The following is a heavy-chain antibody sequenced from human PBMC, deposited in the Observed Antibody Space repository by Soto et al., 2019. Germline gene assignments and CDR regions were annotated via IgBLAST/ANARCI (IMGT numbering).Heavy chain of an antibody. CDR1: GFTFSSYA. CDR3: AKARWLQLEAYFDY. CDR2: ISGSGGST. J-gene: IGHJ4*02. V-gene: IGHV3-23*01. D-gene: IGHD5-12*01. Sequence: LRLSCAASGFTFSSYAMSWVRQAPGKGLEWVSAISGSGGSTYYADSVKGRFTISRDNSKNTLYLQMNSLRAEDTAVYYCAKARWLQLEAYFDYWGQGTLVTVSS.